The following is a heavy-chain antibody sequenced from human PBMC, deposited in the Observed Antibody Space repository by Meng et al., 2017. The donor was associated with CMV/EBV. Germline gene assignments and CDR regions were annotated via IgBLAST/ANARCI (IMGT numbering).Heavy chain of an antibody. CDR2: INTDGSFT. J-gene: IGHJ4*02. D-gene: IGHD7-27*01. Sequence: VHLVGSGGGLVQPGGSLRLSCEDSGFTFSHYWMHWVRQVPGEGPVWVSRINTDGSFTSYADSVKGRFTISRDNAKNTLYLHMHGLRVDDSAVYYCGRDLTGERDQWGQGTPVTVSS. V-gene: IGHV3-74*03. CDR3: GRDLTGERDQ. CDR1: GFTFSHYW.